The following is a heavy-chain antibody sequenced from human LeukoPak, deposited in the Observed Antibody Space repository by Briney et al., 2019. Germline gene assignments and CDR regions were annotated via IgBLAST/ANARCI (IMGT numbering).Heavy chain of an antibody. CDR2: IYYSGST. CDR1: GGSISSYY. J-gene: IGHJ4*02. CDR3: AKESAMVRGVIDY. V-gene: IGHV4-59*01. D-gene: IGHD3-10*01. Sequence: PSETLSLTCTVSGGSISSYYWSWIRQPPGKGLEWIGYIYYSGSTNYNPSPKSRVTISVDTSKNQFSLKLSSVTAADTAVYYCAKESAMVRGVIDYWGQGTLVTVSS.